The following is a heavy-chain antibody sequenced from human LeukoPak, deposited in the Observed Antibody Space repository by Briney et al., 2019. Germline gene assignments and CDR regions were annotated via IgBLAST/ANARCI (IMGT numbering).Heavy chain of an antibody. Sequence: SVKVSCKASGGTFSSYAISWVRQAPGQGLEWMGRIIPILGIANYAQKFRGRVTITADKSTSTAYMELSSLGSEDTAVYYCARDGYSYGYGNDYWGQGTLVTVSS. D-gene: IGHD5-18*01. CDR3: ARDGYSYGYGNDY. V-gene: IGHV1-69*04. J-gene: IGHJ4*02. CDR1: GGTFSSYA. CDR2: IIPILGIA.